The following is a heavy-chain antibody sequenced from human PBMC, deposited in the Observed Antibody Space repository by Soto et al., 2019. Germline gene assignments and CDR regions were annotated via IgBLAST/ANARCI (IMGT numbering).Heavy chain of an antibody. CDR2: ISAYNGNT. J-gene: IGHJ6*02. D-gene: IGHD4-17*01. CDR1: GYTFTSYG. V-gene: IGHV1-18*01. Sequence: XSVKVSCKASGYTFTSYGISWVRQAPGQGLEWMGWISAYNGNTNYAQKLQGRVTMTTDTSTSTAYMELRSLRSDDTAVYYCARRTTVTTNYYYGMDVWGQGTTVTVSS. CDR3: ARRTTVTTNYYYGMDV.